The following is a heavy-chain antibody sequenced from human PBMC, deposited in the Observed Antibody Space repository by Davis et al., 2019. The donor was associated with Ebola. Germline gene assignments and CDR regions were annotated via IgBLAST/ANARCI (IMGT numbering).Heavy chain of an antibody. V-gene: IGHV4-34*12. CDR2: VIDSGIT. CDR3: ARDSGRGWFDP. D-gene: IGHD3-10*01. J-gene: IGHJ5*02. CDR1: GGSFSGYY. Sequence: SQTLSLTCAVYGGSFSGYYWSWVRQSPGKGLEWIGEVIDSGITNYNPSLKSRVTISVDTSKNQFSLKLSSVTAADTAVYYCARDSGRGWFDPWGQGTLVTVSS.